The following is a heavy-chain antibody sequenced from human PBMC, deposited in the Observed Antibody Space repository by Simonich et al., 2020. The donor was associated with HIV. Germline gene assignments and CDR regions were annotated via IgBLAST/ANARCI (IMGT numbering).Heavy chain of an antibody. V-gene: IGHV4-34*01. D-gene: IGHD5-18*01. CDR2: INHSERP. J-gene: IGHJ4*02. CDR1: GGSFNGYY. CDR3: ARLTVYSYGTYYFDY. Sequence: QVQLQQWGAGLLKPSETLSLTCAVYGGSFNGYYWSWIRQPPGKGLEWIGEINHSERPNYNPSLKSRVTISVDTSKKQFSLKVRSVTVADTALYYCARLTVYSYGTYYFDYWGQGTLVTVSS.